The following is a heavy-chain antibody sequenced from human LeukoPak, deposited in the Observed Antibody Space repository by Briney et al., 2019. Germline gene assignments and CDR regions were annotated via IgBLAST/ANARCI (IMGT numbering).Heavy chain of an antibody. CDR2: MNPNSGNT. J-gene: IGHJ6*02. Sequence: ASVKVSCEASGYTFTSYDINWVRQATGQGLEWMGWMNPNSGNTGYAQKFQGRVTMTRNTSISTAYMELSSLRSEDTAVYYCARDVAAAGTRVGMDVWGQGTTVTVSS. V-gene: IGHV1-8*01. CDR1: GYTFTSYD. CDR3: ARDVAAAGTRVGMDV. D-gene: IGHD6-13*01.